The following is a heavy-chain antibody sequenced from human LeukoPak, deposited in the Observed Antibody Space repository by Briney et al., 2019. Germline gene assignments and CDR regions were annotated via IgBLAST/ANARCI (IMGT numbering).Heavy chain of an antibody. CDR1: GFTFSSYG. V-gene: IGHV3-33*01. D-gene: IGHD2-2*01. CDR3: ARAGYCSSTSCCGRYYYYYGMDV. CDR2: IWYDGSNK. Sequence: GGSLRLSCAASGFTFSSYGMHWVRQAPGKGLEWVAGIWYDGSNKYYADSVKGRFTISRDNSKNTPYLQMNSLRAEDTAVYYCARAGYCSSTSCCGRYYYYYGMDVWGKGTTVTVSS. J-gene: IGHJ6*04.